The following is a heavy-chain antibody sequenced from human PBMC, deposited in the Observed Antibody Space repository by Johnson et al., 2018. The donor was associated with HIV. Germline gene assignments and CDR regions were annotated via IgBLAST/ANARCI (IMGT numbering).Heavy chain of an antibody. CDR1: GCTLRSYG. D-gene: IGHD1-26*01. J-gene: IGHJ3*02. CDR3: AKESKWESRTPHAFDM. V-gene: IGHV3-33*06. Sequence: VQLVESGGGVVQPGRSLRLSCAASGCTLRSYGMHRVRQAPGKGLEWVAVICCDGNNKNYADSVKGRFTVSRDNSKNTLYLQMKSLRPEDTAVYYCAKESKWESRTPHAFDMWGQGTMVTVSS. CDR2: ICCDGNNK.